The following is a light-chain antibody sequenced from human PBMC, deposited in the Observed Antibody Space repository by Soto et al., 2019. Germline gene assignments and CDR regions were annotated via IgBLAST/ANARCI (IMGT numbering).Light chain of an antibody. CDR2: GAS. CDR3: QQYGASPLFT. J-gene: IGKJ3*01. CDR1: QGVTTAY. Sequence: EVVLTQSPGTLSLSPGERATLSCRASQGVTTAYLAWYQHKPGQAPRLLIYGASNRATGIPDRFSGSGSGTAFTLTISSLVHADFAVFSCQQYGASPLFTFGPGTKVDLK. V-gene: IGKV3-20*01.